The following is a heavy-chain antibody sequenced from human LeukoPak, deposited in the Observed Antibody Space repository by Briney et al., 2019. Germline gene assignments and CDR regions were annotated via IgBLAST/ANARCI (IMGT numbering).Heavy chain of an antibody. CDR3: ARVVTIFGVVIHDY. CDR1: GFTFSSNW. V-gene: IGHV3-74*01. Sequence: GGSLRLSCAASGFTFSSNWMHWVRQAPGKGLVWVSHISTDARTITYADFVKGRFTISRDNAKNTVYLQMNSLRAEDTAVYYCARVVTIFGVVIHDYWGQGTLVTVSS. J-gene: IGHJ4*02. CDR2: ISTDARTI. D-gene: IGHD3-3*01.